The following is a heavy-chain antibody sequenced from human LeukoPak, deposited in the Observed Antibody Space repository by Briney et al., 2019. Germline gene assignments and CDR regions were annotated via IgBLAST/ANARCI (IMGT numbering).Heavy chain of an antibody. Sequence: GGSLRLSCAASGFTFSSYAMSWVRQAPGKGLEWVSAISGSGGSTCYADSVKGRFTISRDNSKNTLYLQMNSLRAEDTAVYYCAKLPYYDILTGYFGMDVWGQGTTVTVSS. D-gene: IGHD3-9*01. CDR1: GFTFSSYA. J-gene: IGHJ6*02. CDR2: ISGSGGST. V-gene: IGHV3-23*01. CDR3: AKLPYYDILTGYFGMDV.